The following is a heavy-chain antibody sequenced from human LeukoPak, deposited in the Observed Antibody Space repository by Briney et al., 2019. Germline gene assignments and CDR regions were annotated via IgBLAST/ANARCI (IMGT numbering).Heavy chain of an antibody. CDR1: GGSISSSSYY. V-gene: IGHV4-39*01. D-gene: IGHD3-10*01. Sequence: SETLSLTCTASGGSISSSSYYWGWIRQPPGKGLEWIGSIYYSGSTYYNPSLKSRVTISVDTSRNQFSLKLSSVTAADTAVYYSARNPLYGSGSYANNWFDPWGQGTLVTVSS. J-gene: IGHJ5*02. CDR2: IYYSGST. CDR3: ARNPLYGSGSYANNWFDP.